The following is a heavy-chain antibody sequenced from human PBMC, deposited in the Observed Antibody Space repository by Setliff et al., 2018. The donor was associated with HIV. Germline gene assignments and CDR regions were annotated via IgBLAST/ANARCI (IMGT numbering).Heavy chain of an antibody. CDR1: GFIFNNYG. D-gene: IGHD3-10*01. CDR2: IRDNGIST. Sequence: GSLRLSCAASGFIFNNYGMSWVRRAPGKGLEWVSGIRDNGISTYYADSVTGRFIISRDNSKNTLFLQMNNLKVEDTAIYYCTKGVQRFRPYYFDSWGQGALVTVSS. J-gene: IGHJ4*02. CDR3: TKGVQRFRPYYFDS. V-gene: IGHV3-23*01.